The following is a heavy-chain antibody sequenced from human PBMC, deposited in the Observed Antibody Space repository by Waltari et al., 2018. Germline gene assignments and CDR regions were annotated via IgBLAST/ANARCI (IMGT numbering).Heavy chain of an antibody. D-gene: IGHD3-3*01. CDR2: IYYSGTT. Sequence: QMELQESGPRLVKPSETLSLTCNVSGDSISGSRNYWAWLRQPPGKNLQWIGSIYYSGTTYYNPAPKGRFAISCDTSRNQFSLNVNSVTAGDTGIYYCARQLRFVDWIPRYFDSWGRGTLATVSS. CDR3: ARQLRFVDWIPRYFDS. V-gene: IGHV4-39*01. CDR1: GDSISGSRNY. J-gene: IGHJ4*02.